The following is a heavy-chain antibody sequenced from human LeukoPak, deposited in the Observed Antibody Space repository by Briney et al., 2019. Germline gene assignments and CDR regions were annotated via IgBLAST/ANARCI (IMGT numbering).Heavy chain of an antibody. CDR3: ARERGDRDCERFDY. Sequence: GGSLRLSCAASGLAISSNYMIWVRLAPGKGLEWVAVIYSGGNTGYADSVKGRFTVSIDSSKNTLYLQMESLRVEDTAVYFCARERGDRDCERFDYWGQGTLLTVSS. J-gene: IGHJ4*02. D-gene: IGHD2-21*02. CDR2: IYSGGNT. V-gene: IGHV3-66*01. CDR1: GLAISSNY.